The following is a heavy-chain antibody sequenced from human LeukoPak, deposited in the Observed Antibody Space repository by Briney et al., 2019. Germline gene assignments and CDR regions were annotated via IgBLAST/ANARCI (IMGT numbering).Heavy chain of an antibody. Sequence: PGGSLRLSCAASGFTFSSYWMSWVRQAPGKGLEWVANIKQDGSEKYYVDSVKGRFTISRDNAKNSLYLQMNSLRAEDTAVYYCARDSGGRYNWNYFDYWGQGTLVTVSS. J-gene: IGHJ4*02. D-gene: IGHD1-20*01. CDR3: ARDSGGRYNWNYFDY. V-gene: IGHV3-7*01. CDR1: GFTFSSYW. CDR2: IKQDGSEK.